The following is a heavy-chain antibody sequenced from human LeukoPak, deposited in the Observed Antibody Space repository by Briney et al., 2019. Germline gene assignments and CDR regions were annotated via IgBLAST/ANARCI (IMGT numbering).Heavy chain of an antibody. CDR3: AKRYNSGWNDAFDI. CDR2: ISGSGGST. J-gene: IGHJ3*02. Sequence: GGSLRLSCAASGFTFSSYAMNWVRQGPGKGLEWVSAISGSGGSTNYADSVKGRFTISRGNSKNTLYLQMNSLRAEDTAVYYCAKRYNSGWNDAFDIWGQGTMVTVSS. D-gene: IGHD6-19*01. V-gene: IGHV3-23*01. CDR1: GFTFSSYA.